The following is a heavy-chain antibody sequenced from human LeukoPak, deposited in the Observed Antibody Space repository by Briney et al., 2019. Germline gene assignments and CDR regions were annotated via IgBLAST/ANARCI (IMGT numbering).Heavy chain of an antibody. D-gene: IGHD3-10*01. CDR2: IYYGGST. V-gene: IGHV4-59*08. CDR3: ARRLRGPTRGLWFGELLGSDAFDI. CDR1: GGSISSYY. J-gene: IGHJ3*02. Sequence: SETLSLTCTVSGGSISSYYWSWIRQPPGKGLKWIGYIYYGGSTNYNPSLKSRVTISVDTSKNQFSLKLSSVTAADTAVYYCARRLRGPTRGLWFGELLGSDAFDIWGQGTMVTVSS.